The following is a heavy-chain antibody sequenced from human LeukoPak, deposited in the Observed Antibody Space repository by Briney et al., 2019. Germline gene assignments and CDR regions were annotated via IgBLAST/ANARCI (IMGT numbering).Heavy chain of an antibody. D-gene: IGHD3-22*01. CDR3: ARTLSSGYPNYYYYMDV. CDR2: IYYSGST. V-gene: IGHV4-59*01. CDR1: GGSISSYY. Sequence: SETLSLTCTVSGGSISSYYWSWIRQPPGKGLEWIGYIYYSGSTNYNPSLKSRVTISVDTSKNQFSLKLSSVTAADTAVYYCARTLSSGYPNYYYYMDVWGKGTTVTVSS. J-gene: IGHJ6*03.